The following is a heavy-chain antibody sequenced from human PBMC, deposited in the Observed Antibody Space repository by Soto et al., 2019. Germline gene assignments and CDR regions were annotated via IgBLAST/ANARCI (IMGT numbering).Heavy chain of an antibody. V-gene: IGHV4-59*01. CDR1: GGSIRSYY. CDR2: IYYSGST. Sequence: SETLSLTCTVSGGSIRSYYLSWIRQPPGKGLEWIGYIYYSGSTNYNPSLKSRVTISVDTSKNQFSLKLSSVTAADAAVYYCASLNSSSWSFDYWGQGTLVTVSS. D-gene: IGHD6-13*01. J-gene: IGHJ4*02. CDR3: ASLNSSSWSFDY.